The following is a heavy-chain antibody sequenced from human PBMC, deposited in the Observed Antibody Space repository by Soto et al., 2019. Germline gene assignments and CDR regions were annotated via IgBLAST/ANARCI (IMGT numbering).Heavy chain of an antibody. CDR1: GFTFSNAW. CDR2: IKSKTDGGTT. V-gene: IGHV3-15*01. Sequence: EVQLVESGGGLVKPGGSLRLSCAASGFTFSNAWMSWVRQAPGKGLEWVGRIKSKTDGGTTDYAAPVKGRFTISRDDSKNTLYLQMNSLKTEDTAVYYCTTQDSVEWSYYGMDVWGQGTTVTVSS. CDR3: TTQDSVEWSYYGMDV. J-gene: IGHJ6*02. D-gene: IGHD3-3*01.